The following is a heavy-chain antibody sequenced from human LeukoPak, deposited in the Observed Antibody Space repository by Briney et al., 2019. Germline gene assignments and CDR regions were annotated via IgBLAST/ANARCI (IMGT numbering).Heavy chain of an antibody. D-gene: IGHD3-22*01. CDR2: ISAYNGNT. V-gene: IGHV1-18*01. CDR3: ARRDYYDSSGYYPI. J-gene: IGHJ4*02. CDR1: GYTFTSYG. Sequence: ASVKVSCKAPGYTFTSYGISWVRQAPGQGLEWMGWISAYNGNTNYAQKLQGRVTMTTDTSTSTAYMELRSLRSDDTAVYYCARRDYYDSSGYYPIWGQGTLVTVSS.